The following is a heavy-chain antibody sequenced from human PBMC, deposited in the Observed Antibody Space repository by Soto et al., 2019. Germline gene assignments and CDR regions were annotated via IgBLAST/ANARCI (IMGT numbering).Heavy chain of an antibody. CDR3: ARGWGITIFGVVAYFDY. V-gene: IGHV3-53*01. Sequence: ESGGGLIQPGGSLRLSCAASGFTVSSNYMSWVRQAPGKGLEWVSVIYSGGSTYYADSVKGRFTISRDNSKNTLYLQMNSLRAEDTAVYYCARGWGITIFGVVAYFDYWGQGTLVTVSS. J-gene: IGHJ4*02. D-gene: IGHD3-3*01. CDR2: IYSGGST. CDR1: GFTVSSNY.